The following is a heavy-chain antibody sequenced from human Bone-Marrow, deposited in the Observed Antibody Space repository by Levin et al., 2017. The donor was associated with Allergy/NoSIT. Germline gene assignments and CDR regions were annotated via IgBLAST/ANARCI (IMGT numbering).Heavy chain of an antibody. V-gene: IGHV3-7*01. CDR1: GFTFDSFW. Sequence: QSGGSLRLSCATSGFTFDSFWMSWVRQAPGKGLEWVANIKEDGGEQYYVESVKGRFTISRDNARNSLYMQMNSLRAEDTAVYYCARGRGLGSWGQGTLVIVSS. CDR3: ARGRGLGS. CDR2: IKEDGGEQ. J-gene: IGHJ5*01. D-gene: IGHD3-16*01.